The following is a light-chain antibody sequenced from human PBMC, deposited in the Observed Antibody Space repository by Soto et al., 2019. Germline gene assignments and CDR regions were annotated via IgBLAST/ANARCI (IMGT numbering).Light chain of an antibody. V-gene: IGKV3-11*01. CDR1: QSVSSY. J-gene: IGKJ1*01. CDR3: QQRSNWPAT. CDR2: NAS. Sequence: EIVLTQSPAILSLSPGERATLSCRASQSVSSYLAWYQHKPGQAPRLLIYNASNRATGIPARFNGSGSGADFFLTISSLEPEDFAIYYCQQRSNWPATFGQGTKVDIK.